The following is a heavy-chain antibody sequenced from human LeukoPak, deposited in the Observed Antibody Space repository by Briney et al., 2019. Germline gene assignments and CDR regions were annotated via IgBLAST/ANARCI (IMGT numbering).Heavy chain of an antibody. V-gene: IGHV1-18*01. D-gene: IGHD6-19*01. Sequence: ASVKVSCKASGYTFTSYGISWVRQAPGQGLEWMGWISAYNGNTNYAQKLQGRVTMTTDTSTSTAYMELRSLRSDDTAVYYCAGGGKPYSSDAYYFDYWGQGTLVTVSS. J-gene: IGHJ4*02. CDR3: AGGGKPYSSDAYYFDY. CDR2: ISAYNGNT. CDR1: GYTFTSYG.